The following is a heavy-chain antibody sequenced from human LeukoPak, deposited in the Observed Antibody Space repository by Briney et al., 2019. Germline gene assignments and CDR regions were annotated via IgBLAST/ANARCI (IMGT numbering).Heavy chain of an antibody. J-gene: IGHJ6*02. CDR1: GFIFSSYN. CDR2: ISYSSGYI. CDR3: AREVAAAGDNYYYGTDV. D-gene: IGHD6-13*01. Sequence: AGGSLRLSCAGTGFIFSSYNMNWVRQAPGKGLERDSSISYSSGYIYYADSVKGRFTISRDNAMNSLYLQMNSLRVEDTAVYYCAREVAAAGDNYYYGTDVWGQGTTVTVSS. V-gene: IGHV3-21*01.